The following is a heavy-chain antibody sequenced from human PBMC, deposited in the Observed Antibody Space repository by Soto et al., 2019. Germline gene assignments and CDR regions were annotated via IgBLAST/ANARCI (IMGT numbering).Heavy chain of an antibody. V-gene: IGHV3-9*01. CDR2: ISWNSGSI. Sequence: GGSLRLSCAASGFTFDDYAMHWVRQAPGKGLEWVSGISWNSGSIGYADSVKGRFTISRDNAKNSLYLQMNSLRAEDTALYYCAKDNDIAAAGTLDYWGQGTLVTVSS. D-gene: IGHD6-13*01. J-gene: IGHJ4*02. CDR1: GFTFDDYA. CDR3: AKDNDIAAAGTLDY.